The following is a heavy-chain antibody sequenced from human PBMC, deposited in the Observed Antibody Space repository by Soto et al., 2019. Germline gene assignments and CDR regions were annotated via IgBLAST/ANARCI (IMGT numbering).Heavy chain of an antibody. CDR1: GGSVSSGSYY. CDR3: ASGWVFGGAQALYFDY. V-gene: IGHV4-61*01. J-gene: IGHJ4*02. CDR2: IYYSGST. Sequence: QVQLQESGPGLVKPSETLSLTCTVSGGSVSSGSYYWSWIRQPPGKGLEWIGYIYYSGSTNYNPSLKSRVTISVDTSKNQFSLKLSSVTAADTAVYYCASGWVFGGAQALYFDYWGQGTLVTVSS. D-gene: IGHD3-16*01.